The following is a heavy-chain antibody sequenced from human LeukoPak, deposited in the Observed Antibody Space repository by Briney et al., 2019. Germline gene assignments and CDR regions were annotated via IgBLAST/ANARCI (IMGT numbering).Heavy chain of an antibody. CDR2: IYTSGST. Sequence: SETLSLTCSVSGGSMSSYYWSWIRQPAGKGLEWIGRIYTSGSTNYNPSLKSRVTMSVDTSKNQFSLKLSSVTAADTAVYYCARDRSISAAANNWFDPWGQGTLVTVSS. V-gene: IGHV4-4*07. D-gene: IGHD6-13*01. J-gene: IGHJ5*02. CDR1: GGSMSSYY. CDR3: ARDRSISAAANNWFDP.